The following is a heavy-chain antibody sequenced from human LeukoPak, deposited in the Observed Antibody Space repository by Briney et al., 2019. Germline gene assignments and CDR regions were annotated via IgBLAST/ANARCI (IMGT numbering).Heavy chain of an antibody. J-gene: IGHJ5*02. Sequence: SETLSLTCAVYGGSFSGYYWSWIRQPPGKGLEWIGEINHSGSTNYNPSLKSRVTISVDTSKNQFSLKLSCVTAADTAVYYCARGIRVVGSGSYVSGRSPRRRNWFDPWGQGTLVTVSS. CDR3: ARGIRVVGSGSYVSGRSPRRRNWFDP. V-gene: IGHV4-34*01. D-gene: IGHD3-10*01. CDR1: GGSFSGYY. CDR2: INHSGST.